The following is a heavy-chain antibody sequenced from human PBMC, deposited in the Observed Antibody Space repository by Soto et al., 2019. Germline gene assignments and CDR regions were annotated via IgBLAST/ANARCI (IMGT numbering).Heavy chain of an antibody. CDR3: ARDSYIWGSMTESWFDP. CDR2: IYYSGST. D-gene: IGHD3-16*01. Sequence: SETLSLTCTVSGGSISSYYWSWIRQPPGKGLEWIGYIYYSGSTNYNPSLKSRVTISVDTSKNQFSLKLSSVTAADTAVYYCARDSYIWGSMTESWFDPWGQGTLVTVSS. J-gene: IGHJ5*02. V-gene: IGHV4-59*01. CDR1: GGSISSYY.